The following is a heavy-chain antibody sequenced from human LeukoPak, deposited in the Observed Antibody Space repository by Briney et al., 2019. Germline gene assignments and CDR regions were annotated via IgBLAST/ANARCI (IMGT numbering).Heavy chain of an antibody. CDR1: GGSISSYY. CDR2: IYYSGST. Sequence: SETLSLTCTVSGGSISSYYWSWIRQPPGKGLEWIGYIYYSGSTNYNPSLKSRVTISVDTSKNQFSLKLSSVTAADTAVYYCAGGSYYFDYWGQGTLVTVSS. V-gene: IGHV4-59*01. J-gene: IGHJ4*02. D-gene: IGHD1-26*01. CDR3: AGGSYYFDY.